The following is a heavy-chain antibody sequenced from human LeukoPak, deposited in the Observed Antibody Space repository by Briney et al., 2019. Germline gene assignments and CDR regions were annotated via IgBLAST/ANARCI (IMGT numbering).Heavy chain of an antibody. J-gene: IGHJ4*02. CDR1: GASISSYY. V-gene: IGHV4-59*01. CDR3: ARVGEYYGSGTYYKSFDY. D-gene: IGHD3-10*01. Sequence: ASETLSLTCTVSGASISSYYWSWIRQPPGKALEWIGYIYYSGSPNYNPSLKSRVTISVDTSKNQFSLKLSSVTAADTAVHYCARVGEYYGSGTYYKSFDYWGQGTLVTVSS. CDR2: IYYSGSP.